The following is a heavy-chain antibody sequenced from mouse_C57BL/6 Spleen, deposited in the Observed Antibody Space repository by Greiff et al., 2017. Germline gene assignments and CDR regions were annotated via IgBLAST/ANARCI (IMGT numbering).Heavy chain of an antibody. D-gene: IGHD2-4*01. CDR1: GYAFSSYW. Sequence: QVQLKQSGAELVKPGASVKISCKASGYAFSSYWMNWVKQRPGKGLEWIGQIYPGDGDTNYNGKFKGKATLTADKSSSTAYMQLSSLTSEDSAVYFCARGRSTMSTTRYAMDYWGQGTSVTVSS. CDR2: IYPGDGDT. J-gene: IGHJ4*01. CDR3: ARGRSTMSTTRYAMDY. V-gene: IGHV1-80*01.